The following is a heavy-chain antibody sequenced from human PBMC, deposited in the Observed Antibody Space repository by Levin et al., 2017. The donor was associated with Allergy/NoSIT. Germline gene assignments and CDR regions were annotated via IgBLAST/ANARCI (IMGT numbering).Heavy chain of an antibody. D-gene: IGHD3/OR15-3a*01. J-gene: IGHJ4*02. CDR1: GFRFSDYY. CDR2: IRVSGRET. Sequence: GESLKISCAASGFRFSDYYMSWVRQVPGKGLEWVSYIRVSGRETSYANAVKGRFTISRDNANNSLSLQMNNLRVDASGVYYCAREGFWTDWGQGTLVTVSS. V-gene: IGHV3-11*06. CDR3: AREGFWTD.